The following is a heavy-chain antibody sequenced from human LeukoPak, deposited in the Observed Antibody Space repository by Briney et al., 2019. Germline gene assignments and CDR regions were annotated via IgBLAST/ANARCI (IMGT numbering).Heavy chain of an antibody. V-gene: IGHV4-34*01. Sequence: KPSETLSLTCAVYGGSFSGYYWSWIRQPPGKGLEWIGEINHSGSTNYNPSLKSRVTISVDTSKNQFSLKLSSVTAADTAVYYCARYNPYYDFWSGLYYYYMDVWGKGTTVTVSS. CDR1: GGSFSGYY. CDR2: INHSGST. CDR3: ARYNPYYDFWSGLYYYYMDV. J-gene: IGHJ6*03. D-gene: IGHD3-3*01.